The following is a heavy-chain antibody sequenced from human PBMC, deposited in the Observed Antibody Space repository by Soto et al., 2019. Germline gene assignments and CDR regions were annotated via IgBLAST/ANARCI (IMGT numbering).Heavy chain of an antibody. CDR3: AKGGELAYCGGDCYTTEYFQH. CDR1: GFTFDDYA. CDR2: ISWNSGSI. V-gene: IGHV3-9*01. D-gene: IGHD2-21*02. Sequence: DVQLVESGGGLVQPGRSLRLSCAASGFTFDDYAMHWVRQAPGKGLEWVSGISWNSGSIGYADSVKGRFTISRDNAKNSLYLQMNSLRAEDTALYYCAKGGELAYCGGDCYTTEYFQHWGQGTLVTVSS. J-gene: IGHJ1*01.